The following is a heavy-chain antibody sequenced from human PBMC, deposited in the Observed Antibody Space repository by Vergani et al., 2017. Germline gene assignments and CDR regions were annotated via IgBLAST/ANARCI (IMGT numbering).Heavy chain of an antibody. CDR2: SYSGGST. D-gene: IGHD6-6*01. CDR3: ATHSAGSSSHYYYYYGMDV. V-gene: IGHV3-53*04. Sequence: EVQLVESGGGLVQPGGSLRLSCAASGFTVSSNYMSWVRQAPGKGLEWVSVSYSGGSTYYADSVKGRFTISRHNSKNTLYLQMNSLRAEDTAVYCCATHSAGSSSHYYYYYGMDVWGQGTTVTVSS. CDR1: GFTVSSNY. J-gene: IGHJ6*02.